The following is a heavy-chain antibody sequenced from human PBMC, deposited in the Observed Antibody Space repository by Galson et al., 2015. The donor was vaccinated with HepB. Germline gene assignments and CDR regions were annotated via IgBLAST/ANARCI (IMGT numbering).Heavy chain of an antibody. Sequence: SVKVSCKASGYTFTSYGISWVRRAPGQGLEWVGWISAYNGDTNYAQKLQGRVTMTTDTSTSTAYLELRSLRSDDTAVYYCARGTGYCSSTTCLGYNWFDPWGQGTLVTVSS. CDR3: ARGTGYCSSTTCLGYNWFDP. CDR2: ISAYNGDT. D-gene: IGHD2-2*01. V-gene: IGHV1-18*01. CDR1: GYTFTSYG. J-gene: IGHJ5*02.